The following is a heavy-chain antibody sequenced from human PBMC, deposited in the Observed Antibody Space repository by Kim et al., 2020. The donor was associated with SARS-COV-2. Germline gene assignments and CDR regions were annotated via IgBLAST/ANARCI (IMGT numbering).Heavy chain of an antibody. CDR3: ARVVVPAAYSYSYYYMDV. Sequence: SETLSLTCTVSGGSISSGGYYWSWIRQHPGKGLEWIGYIYYSGSTYYNPSLKSRVTISVDTSKNQFSLKLSSVTAADTAVYYCARVVVPAAYSYSYYYMDVWGKGTTVTVSS. D-gene: IGHD2-2*01. V-gene: IGHV4-31*03. CDR1: GGSISSGGYY. CDR2: IYYSGST. J-gene: IGHJ6*03.